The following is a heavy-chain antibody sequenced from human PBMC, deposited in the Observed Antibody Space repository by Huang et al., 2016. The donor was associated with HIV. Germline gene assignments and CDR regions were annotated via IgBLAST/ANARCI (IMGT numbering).Heavy chain of an antibody. D-gene: IGHD2-21*02. V-gene: IGHV4-34*02. Sequence: QVQLQQWGAGLLKPSGALSLKCAVYGGSLSAHYWTWIRLSPGKRLEWIGEVNHRGLSTYNPSLRSRVTMSVGMSKNQFSLNLTSLTAADTAVYYCARPRMTATSSDSTWSFFDSWGQGTLVIVSS. CDR3: ARPRMTATSSDSTWSFFDS. J-gene: IGHJ4*02. CDR1: GGSLSAHY. CDR2: VNHRGLS.